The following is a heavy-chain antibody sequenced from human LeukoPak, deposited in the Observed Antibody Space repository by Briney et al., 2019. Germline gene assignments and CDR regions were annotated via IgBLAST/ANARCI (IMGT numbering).Heavy chain of an antibody. Sequence: IPSETLSLTCTVSGGSMSSSSYYWAWICQPPGKGLEWIGSVYYSGSTYYNPPLKSRITISVDTSKNPFSLKLSSVTAADTAVYYCARHGGGFDPWGQGTLVTVSS. V-gene: IGHV4-39*01. CDR2: VYYSGST. CDR1: GGSMSSSSYY. J-gene: IGHJ5*02. CDR3: ARHGGGFDP. D-gene: IGHD3-16*01.